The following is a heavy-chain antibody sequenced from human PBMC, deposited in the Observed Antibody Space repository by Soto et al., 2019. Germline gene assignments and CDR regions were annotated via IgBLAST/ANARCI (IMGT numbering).Heavy chain of an antibody. Sequence: PSETLSLTCAVSGGSISSSNWWSWVRQPPGKGLEWIGEIYHSGSTNYNPSLKSRVTISVDKSKNQFSLKLSSVTAADTAVYYCAKGNTVTNEGMDYWGQGTLVTVSS. J-gene: IGHJ4*02. CDR3: AKGNTVTNEGMDY. V-gene: IGHV4-4*02. CDR2: IYHSGST. D-gene: IGHD4-17*01. CDR1: GGSISSSNW.